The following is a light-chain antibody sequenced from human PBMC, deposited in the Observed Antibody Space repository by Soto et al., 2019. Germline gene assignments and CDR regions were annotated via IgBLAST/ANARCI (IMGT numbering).Light chain of an antibody. CDR1: QGISSY. Sequence: DIQLTQSPSFLSASVGDRVTITCRASQGISSYLVWYQQKPGKAPKLLIYAASTLQRGVPSRFSGSGSGTEFTLTISSLQPEDFATYYCQQLSSYPLTFGGGTKVEIK. J-gene: IGKJ4*01. CDR2: AAS. CDR3: QQLSSYPLT. V-gene: IGKV1-9*01.